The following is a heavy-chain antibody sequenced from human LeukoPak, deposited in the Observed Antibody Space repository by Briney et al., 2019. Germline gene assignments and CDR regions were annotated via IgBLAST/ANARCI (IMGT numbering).Heavy chain of an antibody. CDR3: TRYMTTVTAYYFDY. D-gene: IGHD4-17*01. CDR2: IRKKGYDRTT. J-gene: IGHJ4*02. V-gene: IGHV3-49*04. CDR1: GFTFSDYA. Sequence: GRSLRLSCTASGFTFSDYAMSWVRQAPGKGLEWVGFIRKKGYDRTTQYAATVKGRFTIARVDFNSIAYLQMNNLKTEDTAVYYCTRYMTTVTAYYFDYWGQGTLVTVSS.